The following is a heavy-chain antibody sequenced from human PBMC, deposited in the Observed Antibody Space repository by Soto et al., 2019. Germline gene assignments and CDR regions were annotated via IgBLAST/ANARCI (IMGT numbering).Heavy chain of an antibody. CDR3: ARDHNFGFVLYAMDV. Sequence: QVQLVQSGAEVKKPGASVRVYCKASGYTFTSYSMHWVRQAPGQGLEWMGIINPSSGRTSYAQNFQGRVTVTSDTSTSIVYMEMSSLKSEDTAVYYCARDHNFGFVLYAMDVWGQGTTVTVSS. J-gene: IGHJ6*02. CDR1: GYTFTSYS. CDR2: INPSSGRT. D-gene: IGHD2-15*01. V-gene: IGHV1-46*01.